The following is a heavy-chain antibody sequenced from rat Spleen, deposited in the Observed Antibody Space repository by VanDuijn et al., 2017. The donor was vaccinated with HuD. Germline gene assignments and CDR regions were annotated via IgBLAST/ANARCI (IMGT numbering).Heavy chain of an antibody. V-gene: IGHV5-20*01. D-gene: IGHD1-2*01. J-gene: IGHJ4*01. CDR3: AKRITITSGVLDA. CDR2: ISYDGGGT. CDR1: GFTFSDYF. Sequence: EVQLVESGGGLVQPGRSMKLSCAASGFTFSDYFMAWVRQAPTKGLEWVASISYDGGGTYYPDSVKGRFTISRDNAKSTLYLQMDSLRSEDTATYYCAKRITITSGVLDAWGQGASVTVSS.